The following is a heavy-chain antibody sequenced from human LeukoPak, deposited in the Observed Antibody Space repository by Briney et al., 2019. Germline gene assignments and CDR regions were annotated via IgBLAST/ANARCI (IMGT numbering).Heavy chain of an antibody. D-gene: IGHD3-22*01. CDR3: ARQGRPLHYYDSSGIGFDY. J-gene: IGHJ4*02. CDR1: GDSISNMNYY. CDR2: IYYSGST. Sequence: PSEILSLTCTVSGDSISNMNYYWAWIRQPPGKGLEWIGTIYYSGSTYYNPSLKSRVTISVDTSKNQFSLKLSSVTAADTAVYYCARQGRPLHYYDSSGIGFDYWGQGTLVTVSS. V-gene: IGHV4-39*01.